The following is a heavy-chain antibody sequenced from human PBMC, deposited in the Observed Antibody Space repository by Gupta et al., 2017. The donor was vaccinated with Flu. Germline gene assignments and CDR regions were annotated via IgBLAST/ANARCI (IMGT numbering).Heavy chain of an antibody. CDR2: ISGSGTGT. D-gene: IGHD1-26*01. V-gene: IGHV3-23*01. CDR3: EKDGEDSGHDY. J-gene: IGHJ4*02. Sequence: GLAWVSTISGSGTGTYCADSVKSRFSISRDNSKNMLYLQMNSLRAEDTAIYYCEKDGEDSGHDYWGLGTLVTVSS.